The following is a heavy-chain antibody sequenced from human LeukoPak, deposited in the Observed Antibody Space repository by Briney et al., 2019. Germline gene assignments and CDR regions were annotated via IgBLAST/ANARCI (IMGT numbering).Heavy chain of an antibody. CDR1: GFSLSTSGVG. CDR3: AQYSSGRSFDY. CDR2: IYWDDDK. Sequence: SGPTLVNPTQALTLTCTFSGFSLSTSGVGVGWIRQPPGKALEWLALIYWDDDKPYSPSLKSRLTITKDTSKNQVVLTMTNMDPVDTATYFCAQYSSGRSFDYWGQGTLVTVSS. D-gene: IGHD3-10*01. J-gene: IGHJ4*02. V-gene: IGHV2-5*02.